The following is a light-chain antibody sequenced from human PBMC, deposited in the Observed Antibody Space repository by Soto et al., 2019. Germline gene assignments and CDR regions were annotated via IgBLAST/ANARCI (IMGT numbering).Light chain of an antibody. CDR3: AAWDDSLSSRV. Sequence: QSVLTQPPSASGTPGQRVTISCSGSSSNIGNDYVYWDQQLPGTAPKLLIYRSNQRPSGVPDRFSASKSGTSASLAISGLRSEDEADYYCAAWDDSLSSRVFGGGTKLTVL. CDR1: SSNIGNDY. J-gene: IGLJ3*02. CDR2: RSN. V-gene: IGLV1-47*01.